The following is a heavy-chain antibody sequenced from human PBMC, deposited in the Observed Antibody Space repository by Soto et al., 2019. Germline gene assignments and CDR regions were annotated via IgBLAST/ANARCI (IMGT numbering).Heavy chain of an antibody. V-gene: IGHV3-33*01. CDR2: IWYDGSNK. Sequence: GGSLRLSCAASGFTFSTYGMHWVRQAPGKGLEWVAVIWYDGSNKYYADSVKGRFTISRDNSNNTLYLQMNSLRAEDSAVYYCARASVEDHVWGSYVYWGQGTLVTVSS. CDR3: ARASVEDHVWGSYVY. D-gene: IGHD3-16*01. CDR1: GFTFSTYG. J-gene: IGHJ4*02.